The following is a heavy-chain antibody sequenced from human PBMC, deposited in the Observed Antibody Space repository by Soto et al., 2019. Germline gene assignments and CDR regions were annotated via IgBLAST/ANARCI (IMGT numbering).Heavy chain of an antibody. CDR1: GFTFSTYS. V-gene: IGHV3-21*02. CDR2: ISSNVDYI. CDR3: ARDSRNRQEGMDV. J-gene: IGHJ6*02. Sequence: EVQLVESGGGLVKPGGSLRLSCAASGFTFSTYSINWVRQAPGKGLGWVASISSNVDYIYYADSVKGRFTISRDNAQNSLFLQMNSLRAEDTAVYFCARDSRNRQEGMDVWGHGTTVTVSS.